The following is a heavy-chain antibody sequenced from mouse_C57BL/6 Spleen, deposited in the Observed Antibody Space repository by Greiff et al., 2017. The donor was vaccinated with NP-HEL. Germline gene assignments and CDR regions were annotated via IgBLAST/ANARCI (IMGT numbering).Heavy chain of an antibody. CDR3: ARGSPGFAY. CDR1: GYAFSSYW. J-gene: IGHJ3*01. CDR2: IYPGDGDT. Sequence: QVQLKESGAELVKPGASVKISCKASGYAFSSYWMNWVKQRPGKGLEWIGQIYPGDGDTNYNGKFKGKATLTAAKSSSTAYMQLSSLASEESAVYFCARGSPGFAYWGQGTLVTVSA. V-gene: IGHV1-80*01.